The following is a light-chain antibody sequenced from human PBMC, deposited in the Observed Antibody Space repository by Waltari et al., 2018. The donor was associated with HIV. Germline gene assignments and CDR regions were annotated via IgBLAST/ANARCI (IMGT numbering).Light chain of an antibody. CDR3: AAWEDSLSGPV. V-gene: IGLV1-47*01. Sequence: QSVLTQPPSASGTPGQRVTISCSGSSSNIGNNSAHWYQQLPGTAPKVLIYRSNQRPSGVPDRFSGSKSGTSASLAISGLRSEDEADYYCAAWEDSLSGPVFGGGTKLIVL. CDR1: SSNIGNNS. J-gene: IGLJ3*02. CDR2: RSN.